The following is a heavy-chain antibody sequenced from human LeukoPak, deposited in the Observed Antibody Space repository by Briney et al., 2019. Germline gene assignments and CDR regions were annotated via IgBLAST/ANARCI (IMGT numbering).Heavy chain of an antibody. CDR1: GFTFSNAW. CDR3: TMYYYDSSGYYSPDFDY. CDR2: IKSKTDGGTT. V-gene: IGHV3-15*01. Sequence: GGSLRLSCVASGFTFSNAWMSWVRQAPGKGLEWVGRIKSKTDGGTTDCAAPVKGRFTISRDDSKNTLYLQMNSLKTEDTAVYYCTMYYYDSSGYYSPDFDYWGQGTLVTVSS. D-gene: IGHD3-22*01. J-gene: IGHJ4*02.